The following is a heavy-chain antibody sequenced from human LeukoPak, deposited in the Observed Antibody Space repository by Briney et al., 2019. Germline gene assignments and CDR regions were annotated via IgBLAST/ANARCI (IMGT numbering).Heavy chain of an antibody. CDR3: AREVFDYYDSSGYYYFDY. V-gene: IGHV4-61*02. Sequence: SQTLSLTCTVSGGSISSGSYYWSWIRQPAGKGLEWIGRIYTSGSTNYNPSLKSRVTISVDTSKNQFSLKLSSVTAADTAVYYCAREVFDYYDSSGYYYFDYWGQGTLVTVSS. J-gene: IGHJ4*02. D-gene: IGHD3-22*01. CDR2: IYTSGST. CDR1: GGSISSGSYY.